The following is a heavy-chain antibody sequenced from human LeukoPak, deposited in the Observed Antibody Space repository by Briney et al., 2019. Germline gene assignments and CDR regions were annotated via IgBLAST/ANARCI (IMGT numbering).Heavy chain of an antibody. CDR1: GGSISSYY. CDR3: AREAVAGPLDY. Sequence: SETLSLTCTVSGGSISSYYWSWIRQPPGKGLEWIGYIYYSGSTNYNPSLKSRVTISVDTSKNQFSLKLSSVTAADTAVYYCAREAVAGPLDYWGQGTLVTVSS. J-gene: IGHJ4*02. CDR2: IYYSGST. D-gene: IGHD6-19*01. V-gene: IGHV4-59*01.